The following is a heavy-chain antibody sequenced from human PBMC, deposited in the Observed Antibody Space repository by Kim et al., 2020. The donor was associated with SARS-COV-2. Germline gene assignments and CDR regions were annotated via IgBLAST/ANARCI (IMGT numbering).Heavy chain of an antibody. CDR3: VRQDGSGDYYFDY. J-gene: IGHJ4*02. CDR1: GYSFNYYW. CDR2: IYPGDYDT. D-gene: IGHD3-10*01. V-gene: IGHV5-51*01. Sequence: GESLKISCKGSGYSFNYYWIGWVRQMPGKGLEWMGIIYPGDYDTRYSPSFQGQVTISVDKSMSTAYLQWSSLKASDTAMYHCVRQDGSGDYYFDYWGQGTLVTVSS.